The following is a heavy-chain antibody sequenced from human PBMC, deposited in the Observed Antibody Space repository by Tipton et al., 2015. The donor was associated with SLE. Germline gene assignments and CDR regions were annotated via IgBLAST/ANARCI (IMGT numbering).Heavy chain of an antibody. CDR2: IYYSGST. D-gene: IGHD4-17*01. Sequence: TLSLTCTVSGGSISSSSYYWGWIRQPPGEGLEWIGSIYYSGSTYYNPSLKSRVTISVDTSKNQFSLKLSSVTAADTAVYYCARDGADYGDYLGYWGQGTLVTVSS. V-gene: IGHV4-39*07. J-gene: IGHJ4*02. CDR3: ARDGADYGDYLGY. CDR1: GGSISSSSYY.